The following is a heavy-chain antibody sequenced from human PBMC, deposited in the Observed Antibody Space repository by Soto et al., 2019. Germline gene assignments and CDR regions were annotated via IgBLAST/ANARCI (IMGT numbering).Heavy chain of an antibody. CDR2: ISSSSSYI. Sequence: EVQLVESGGGLVKPGGSLRLSCAASGFTFSSYSMNWVRQAPGKGLEWVSSISSSSSYIYYADSVKGRFTISRDNAKNSLYLQMNRLRAEDKAVYYCARADRYEGAVRPPNLRSWVQGTLVAVSS. J-gene: IGHJ5*02. CDR3: ARADRYEGAVRPPNLRS. D-gene: IGHD3-16*02. CDR1: GFTFSSYS. V-gene: IGHV3-21*01.